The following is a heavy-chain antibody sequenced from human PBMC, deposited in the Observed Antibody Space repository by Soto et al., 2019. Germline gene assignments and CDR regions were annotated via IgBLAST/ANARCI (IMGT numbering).Heavy chain of an antibody. Sequence: QVQLVQSGAEMKEPRSSVKVSFKTSGGSFSSSAISWLREAPGQGLEWMGGIIPLFRTPDYAQKFQGRVTIAADESTSTAYMELSSLRSEDTAVYYCARDNDRLQLGGNYYYILDVWGQGTTITVSS. V-gene: IGHV1-69*12. CDR3: ARDNDRLQLGGNYYYILDV. D-gene: IGHD4-4*01. CDR2: IIPLFRTP. CDR1: GGSFSSSA. J-gene: IGHJ6*02.